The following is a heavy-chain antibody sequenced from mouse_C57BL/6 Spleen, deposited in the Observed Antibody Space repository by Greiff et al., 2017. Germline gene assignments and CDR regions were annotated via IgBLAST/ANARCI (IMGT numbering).Heavy chain of an antibody. D-gene: IGHD3-2*02. Sequence: EVQLQQSGAELVRPGASVKLSCTASGFNIKDDYMHWVKQRPEQGLEWIGWIDPENGDTEYASKFQGKATITADTSSNTAYLQLSSLTSEDTAVYYCTTRQLRLRAYWGKGTLVTVSA. CDR3: TTRQLRLRAY. J-gene: IGHJ3*01. CDR2: IDPENGDT. V-gene: IGHV14-4*01. CDR1: GFNIKDDY.